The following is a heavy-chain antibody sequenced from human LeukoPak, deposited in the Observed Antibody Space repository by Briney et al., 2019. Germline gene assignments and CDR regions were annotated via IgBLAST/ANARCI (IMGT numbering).Heavy chain of an antibody. D-gene: IGHD5-24*01. V-gene: IGHV4-4*07. Sequence: PSETLSLTCTVSGGSISSYYWSWIRQPAGKGLEWIGRIYTSGSTNYNPSLKSRVTISVDTSKNQFSLKLSSVTAADTAVYYCARHISGGYNLNYFDFWGQGTLVTVSS. CDR1: GGSISSYY. CDR3: ARHISGGYNLNYFDF. J-gene: IGHJ4*02. CDR2: IYTSGST.